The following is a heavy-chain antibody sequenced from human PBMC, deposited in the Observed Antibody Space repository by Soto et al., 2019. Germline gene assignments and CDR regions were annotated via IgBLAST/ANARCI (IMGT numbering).Heavy chain of an antibody. J-gene: IGHJ2*01. D-gene: IGHD3-3*01. V-gene: IGHV3-21*02. CDR1: GFSFRNYY. CDR3: ASGNYDYWSGYQNWYLPL. Sequence: EVQLVESGGGLVKPGESLRLSCAGSGFSFRNYYMNWVRQAPGKGLEWVAAISRDGAQIYYTDSVRCLFNISRDNAQSSLALQVNSLRVEDTAVYSFASGNYDYWSGYQNWYLPLWGRGTLVTVSS. CDR2: ISRDGAQI.